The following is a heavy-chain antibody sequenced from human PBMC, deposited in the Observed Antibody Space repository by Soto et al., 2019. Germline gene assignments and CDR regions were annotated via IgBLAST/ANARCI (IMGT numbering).Heavy chain of an antibody. D-gene: IGHD3-10*01. J-gene: IGHJ4*02. Sequence: QVQLVQSGAEVKKPGASVKVSWKASGYTLTRDGISWVRQAPGQGLEWMGWISAYNGNTNYAQKLQGRVTMTTDTSTSTAYMELRSLRSDDTALYYCARGELLWFGDPQGADYWGQGTLVTVSS. V-gene: IGHV1-18*01. CDR1: GYTLTRDG. CDR2: ISAYNGNT. CDR3: ARGELLWFGDPQGADY.